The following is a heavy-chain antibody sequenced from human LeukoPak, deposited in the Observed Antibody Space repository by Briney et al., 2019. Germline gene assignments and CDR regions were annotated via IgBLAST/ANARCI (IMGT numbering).Heavy chain of an antibody. J-gene: IGHJ6*04. CDR3: AELGITMIGGV. CDR1: GFTFSSYW. CDR2: IKQDGSEK. D-gene: IGHD3-10*02. Sequence: GGSLRLSCEASGFTFSSYWMSWVRQAPGKGLEWVANIKQDGSEKYSVDSVRGRFTISRDNAKNSLYLQMNSLRAEDTAVYYCAELGITMIGGVWGKGTTVTISS. V-gene: IGHV3-7*01.